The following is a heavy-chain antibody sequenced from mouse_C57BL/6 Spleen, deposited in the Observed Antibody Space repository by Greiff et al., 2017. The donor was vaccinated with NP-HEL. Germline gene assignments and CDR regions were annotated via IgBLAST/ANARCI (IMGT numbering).Heavy chain of an antibody. Sequence: QVQLQQPGAELVKPGASVKLSCKASGYTFTSYWMQWVKQRPGQGLEWIGEIDPSDSYTNYNQKFKGKATLTVDTSSSTAYMQLSSLTSEDSAVYYWALITTVVVPLGYWGQGTTLTVSS. CDR1: GYTFTSYW. D-gene: IGHD1-1*01. V-gene: IGHV1-50*01. CDR2: IDPSDSYT. CDR3: ALITTVVVPLGY. J-gene: IGHJ2*01.